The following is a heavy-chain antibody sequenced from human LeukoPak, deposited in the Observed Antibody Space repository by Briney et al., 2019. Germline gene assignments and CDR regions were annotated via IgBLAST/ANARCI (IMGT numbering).Heavy chain of an antibody. V-gene: IGHV3-7*01. CDR3: ARDVPLGGIDY. CDR1: GFTFSNFW. CDR2: VNQDGSEK. Sequence: PGGSLRLSCAASGFTFSNFWMSWVRQAPGRGLEWVANVNQDGSEKYYLDSVKGQFTISRDNAGNSLSLQMSSLRVEDTAIYYCARDVPLGGIDYWGQGVQVAVSP. D-gene: IGHD1-26*01. J-gene: IGHJ4*02.